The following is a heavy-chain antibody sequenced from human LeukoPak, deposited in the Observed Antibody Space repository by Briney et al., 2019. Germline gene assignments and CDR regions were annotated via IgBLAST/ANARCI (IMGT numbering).Heavy chain of an antibody. V-gene: IGHV4-34*01. CDR3: AKGHVLLWFGELFPPGHYGMDV. CDR1: GGSFSGYY. Sequence: SETLSLTCAVYGGSFSGYYWSWIRPPPGKGLEWIGEINHSGSTNYNPSLKSRVTISVDTSKNQFSLKLSSVTAADTAVYYCAKGHVLLWFGELFPPGHYGMDVWGKGTTVTVSS. D-gene: IGHD3-10*01. J-gene: IGHJ6*04. CDR2: INHSGST.